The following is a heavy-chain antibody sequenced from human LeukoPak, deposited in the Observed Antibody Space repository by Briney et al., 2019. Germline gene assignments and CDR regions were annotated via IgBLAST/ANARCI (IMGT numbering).Heavy chain of an antibody. J-gene: IGHJ5*02. CDR3: VRGVGVSRFNYLDP. Sequence: GGSLRLSCAASGFTFSSFGMHWVRQAPGKGLEWVAVIWYDASNKYYADSVRGRFTISRDNSKNTLYLHMNSLRDDDTAVYYCVRGVGVSRFNYLDPWGQGTLVIVSS. V-gene: IGHV3-33*01. D-gene: IGHD1-7*01. CDR2: IWYDASNK. CDR1: GFTFSSFG.